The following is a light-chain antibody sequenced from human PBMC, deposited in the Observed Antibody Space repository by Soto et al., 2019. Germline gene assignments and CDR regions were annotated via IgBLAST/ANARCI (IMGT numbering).Light chain of an antibody. Sequence: QSVLTQPPSASGTPGQRVTISCSGSSSNIGTNTVNWYQHLPGTAPILLIYGNSQRPSGVPDRFSGSKSGTSASLAISGLRSEDEADYYCAAWDDSLNGSVFGGGTQPTVL. J-gene: IGLJ7*01. CDR3: AAWDDSLNGSV. V-gene: IGLV1-44*01. CDR2: GNS. CDR1: SSNIGTNT.